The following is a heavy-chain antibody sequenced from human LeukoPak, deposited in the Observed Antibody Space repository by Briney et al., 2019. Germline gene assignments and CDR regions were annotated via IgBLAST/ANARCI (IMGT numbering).Heavy chain of an antibody. D-gene: IGHD2-2*01. CDR1: GGSISSSSYY. V-gene: IGHV4-39*01. CDR2: IYYSGST. J-gene: IGHJ4*02. CDR3: EGGQPAAIVRDY. Sequence: PSETLSLTCTVSGGSISSSSYYWGWIRQPPGKGLEWIGSIYYSGSTYYNPSLKSRVTISVDTSKNQFSLKLSSVTAADTAVYYCEGGQPAAIVRDYWGQGTLVTVSS.